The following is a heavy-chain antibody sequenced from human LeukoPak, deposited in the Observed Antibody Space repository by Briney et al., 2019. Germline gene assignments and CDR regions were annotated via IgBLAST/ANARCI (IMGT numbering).Heavy chain of an antibody. Sequence: GGSLRLSCAASGFTFSSYAMHWVRQAPGKGLEYVSAISSNGGSTYYADSVKGRFTISRDNSKNTLYLQMGSLRAEDMAVYYCARVRSIGAFDIWGQGTMVTVSS. CDR1: GFTFSSYA. D-gene: IGHD6-6*01. CDR2: ISSNGGST. CDR3: ARVRSIGAFDI. J-gene: IGHJ3*02. V-gene: IGHV3-64*02.